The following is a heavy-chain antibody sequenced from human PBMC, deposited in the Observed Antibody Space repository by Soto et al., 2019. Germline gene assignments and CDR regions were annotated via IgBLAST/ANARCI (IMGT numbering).Heavy chain of an antibody. J-gene: IGHJ6*02. CDR1: GFSFSDYT. D-gene: IGHD6-19*01. CDR2: IPGISDYT. CDR3: ARDHEYTSGWSHGMDV. V-gene: IGHV3-21*01. Sequence: PGGSLRLSCAASGFSFSDYTMNWFRPAPVKGLEWVSSIPGISDYTYYTGSVTGRFTISRDNANNSLFLQMNSLRGEDTAVYYCARDHEYTSGWSHGMDVWGQGTTVTVSS.